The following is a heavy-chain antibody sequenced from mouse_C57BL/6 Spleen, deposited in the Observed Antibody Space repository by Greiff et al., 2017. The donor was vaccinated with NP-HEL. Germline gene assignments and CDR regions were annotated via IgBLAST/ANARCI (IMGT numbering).Heavy chain of an antibody. Sequence: VQLKESGTVLARPGASVKMSCKTSGYTFTSYWMHWVKQRPGQGLEWIGAIYPGNSDTSYNQKFKGKAKLTAVTSASTAYMELSSLTNEDSAVYYFTRTYGSSYAWFAYWGQGTLVTVSA. D-gene: IGHD1-1*01. CDR2: IYPGNSDT. J-gene: IGHJ3*01. CDR3: TRTYGSSYAWFAY. V-gene: IGHV1-5*01. CDR1: GYTFTSYW.